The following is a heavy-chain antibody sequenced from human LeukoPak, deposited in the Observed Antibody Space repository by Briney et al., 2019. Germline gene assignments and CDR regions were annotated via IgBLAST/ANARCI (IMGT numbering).Heavy chain of an antibody. CDR2: IYSGGST. V-gene: IGHV3-53*01. CDR3: ATNDYSNYFDY. D-gene: IGHD4-11*01. CDR1: GFTVSSNY. Sequence: GGSLRLSCAASGFTVSSNYMSWVRQAPGKGLEWVSVIYSGGSTYYADSVKGRFTISRDNSKNTLYLQMNSLRAEDTAVYCCATNDYSNYFDYWGQGTLVTVSS. J-gene: IGHJ4*02.